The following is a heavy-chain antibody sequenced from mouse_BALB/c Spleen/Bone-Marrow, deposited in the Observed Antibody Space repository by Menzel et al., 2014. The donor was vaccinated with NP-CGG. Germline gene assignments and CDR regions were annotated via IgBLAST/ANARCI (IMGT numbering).Heavy chain of an antibody. CDR1: EYEFPSHD. J-gene: IGHJ4*01. Sequence: EVQLVESGGGLVQPGESLKLSCESNEYEFPSHDMSWVRKTPEKRLELVAAINSDGGITNYPDTMERRFTISRDNTKKTLYLQMSSLWSEDTALYYCARHGFYYAMDYWGQGTSVTVSS. CDR3: ARHGFYYAMDY. CDR2: INSDGGIT. V-gene: IGHV5-2*01.